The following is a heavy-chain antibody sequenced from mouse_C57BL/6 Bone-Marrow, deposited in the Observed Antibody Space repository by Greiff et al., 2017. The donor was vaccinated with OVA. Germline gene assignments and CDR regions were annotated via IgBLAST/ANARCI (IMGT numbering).Heavy chain of an antibody. CDR1: GYAFTNYL. Sequence: VQLQQSGAELVRPGTSVKVSCKASGYAFTNYLIEWVKQRPGQGLEWIGVINPGSGGTNYNEKFKGKATLTADKSSSTAYMQLSSLTSEDSAVYVCARPFYGDWYFDVWGTGTTVTVSS. CDR3: ARPFYGDWYFDV. CDR2: INPGSGGT. V-gene: IGHV1-54*01. D-gene: IGHD1-1*01. J-gene: IGHJ1*03.